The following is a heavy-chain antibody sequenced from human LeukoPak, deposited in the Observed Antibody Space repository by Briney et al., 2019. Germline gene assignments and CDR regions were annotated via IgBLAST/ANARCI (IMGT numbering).Heavy chain of an antibody. CDR1: GGTFSSYA. Sequence: ASVKVSCKASGGTFSSYAISWVRQAPGQGLEWMGRIIPILGIANYSQKFQGRVTITADKSTSTAYMELSSLRSEDTAVYYCARARSLVGATIDYYYGMDVWGQGTTVTVSS. J-gene: IGHJ6*02. CDR2: IIPILGIA. D-gene: IGHD1-26*01. V-gene: IGHV1-69*04. CDR3: ARARSLVGATIDYYYGMDV.